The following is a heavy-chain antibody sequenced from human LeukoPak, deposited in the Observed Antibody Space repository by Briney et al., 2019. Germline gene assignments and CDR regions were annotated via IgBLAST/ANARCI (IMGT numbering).Heavy chain of an antibody. CDR1: GGSISGHY. V-gene: IGHV4-59*11. D-gene: IGHD3-3*01. J-gene: IGHJ4*02. CDR3: ARDVAGVTIAHYFDY. Sequence: SETLSLTCSVSGGSISGHYWRWIRHPPRKEREWSGYVFYTGTTYYNPYLNSRVSISVDTSQKQFSLKVRSVTAADTAVYYCARDVAGVTIAHYFDYWGQGLLVTVSS. CDR2: VFYTGTT.